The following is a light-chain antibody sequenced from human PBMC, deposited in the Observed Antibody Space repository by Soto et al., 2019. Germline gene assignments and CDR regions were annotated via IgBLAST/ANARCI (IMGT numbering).Light chain of an antibody. CDR3: QQRRYWPVT. J-gene: IGKJ1*01. Sequence: EIVLTQSPAILSMSPGERATLSCRASQSVSSYFAWYQQKPGQAPRLLIYDASNRATGVPARFSGSGSGTDFTLNISSLEPEDFAVYYCQQRRYWPVTFDQGTKVEIK. V-gene: IGKV3-11*01. CDR2: DAS. CDR1: QSVSSY.